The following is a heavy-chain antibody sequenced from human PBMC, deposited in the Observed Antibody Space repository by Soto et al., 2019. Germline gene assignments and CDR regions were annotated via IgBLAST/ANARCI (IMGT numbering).Heavy chain of an antibody. D-gene: IGHD1-1*01. CDR3: ARGRYGDY. CDR2: ISAHNGNT. V-gene: IGHV1-18*01. CDR1: SYTFTSYG. Sequence: QVHLVQSGAEVKKPGASVKVSCKCSSYTFTSYGITWVRQAPGQGLEWMGWISAHNGNTDYAQKLQGRVTVTRDTSTSTAYMELRSLRSDDTAVYYCARGRYGDYWGQGALVTVSS. J-gene: IGHJ4*02.